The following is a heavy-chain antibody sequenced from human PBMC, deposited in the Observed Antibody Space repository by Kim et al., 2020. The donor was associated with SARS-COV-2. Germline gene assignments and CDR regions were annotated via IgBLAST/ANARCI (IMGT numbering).Heavy chain of an antibody. Sequence: YNPSLKSRVTISVDTSKSHFSLKLTSVTAADTAVYYCARLPNFFGSGAFDYWGQGTLVTVSS. J-gene: IGHJ4*02. CDR3: ARLPNFFGSGAFDY. V-gene: IGHV4-39*02. D-gene: IGHD3-10*01.